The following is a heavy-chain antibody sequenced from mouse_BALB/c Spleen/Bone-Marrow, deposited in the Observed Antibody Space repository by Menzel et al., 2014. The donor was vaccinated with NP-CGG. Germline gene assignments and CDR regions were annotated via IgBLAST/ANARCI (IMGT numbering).Heavy chain of an antibody. CDR1: GFTFSDYY. CDR3: ASPGTY. CDR2: ISNGGGSST. V-gene: IGHV5-12*02. J-gene: IGHJ3*01. D-gene: IGHD4-1*01. Sequence: EVQLVESGGGLVQPGGSLKLSCATSGFTFSDYYMYWVRQTPEKRLEWVAYISNGGGSSTYYPDTVKGRFTIFRDNAKNTLYLQMSRLKSEDTAMYYCASPGTYWGQGTLVTVSA.